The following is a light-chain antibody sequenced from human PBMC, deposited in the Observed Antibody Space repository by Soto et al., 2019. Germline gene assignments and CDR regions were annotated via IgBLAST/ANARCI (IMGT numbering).Light chain of an antibody. CDR3: QQYGDWPLT. CDR2: ATS. J-gene: IGKJ4*01. V-gene: IGKV3-15*01. Sequence: EIVLTQSPATLSVSPGERATLSCRASQSVGNNFAWYQQKPGQAPRLLIFATSTRATGVPARFSGRGSGTEFTLTISSLQSEDFAVYYCQQYGDWPLTFGGGAKVEIE. CDR1: QSVGNN.